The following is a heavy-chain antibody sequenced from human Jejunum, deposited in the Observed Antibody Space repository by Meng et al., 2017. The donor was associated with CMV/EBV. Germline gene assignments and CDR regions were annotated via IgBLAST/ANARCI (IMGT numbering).Heavy chain of an antibody. J-gene: IGHJ6*02. D-gene: IGHD3-10*01. CDR2: IYSGGST. CDR3: ARQEWFDYGLDV. Sequence: AASGFTVSTNYMNWVRQAPGKGLEWVSVIYSGGSTYYAESVKGRFTISRDNSKNTLYLQMSSLRAEDTAVYYCARQEWFDYGLDVWGQGTTGTVSS. CDR1: GFTVSTNY. V-gene: IGHV3-66*02.